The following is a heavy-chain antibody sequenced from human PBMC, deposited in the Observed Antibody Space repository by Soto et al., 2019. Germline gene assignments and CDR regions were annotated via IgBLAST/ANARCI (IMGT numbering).Heavy chain of an antibody. D-gene: IGHD1-1*01. V-gene: IGHV3-21*01. Sequence: EVQLLESGGGLVKPGGSLRLSCAASGFTFSSYTMNWVRQAPGKGLEWVSSITSSSSAIYYADSVRGRFTISRDNAKNSLYLQMNRLRAEAAAVYYCARDPNTGTYHFNYWGQGTLVTVSS. CDR2: ITSSSSAI. CDR3: ARDPNTGTYHFNY. J-gene: IGHJ4*02. CDR1: GFTFSSYT.